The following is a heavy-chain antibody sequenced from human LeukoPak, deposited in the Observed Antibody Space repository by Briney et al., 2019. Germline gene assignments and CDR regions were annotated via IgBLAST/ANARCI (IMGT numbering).Heavy chain of an antibody. V-gene: IGHV3-30-3*01. Sequence: PGRSLRLSCAASGFTFSSYAMHWVRQAPGKWMEWVAVISYDGSNKYYADSVKGRFTISRDNSKNTLYLQMNSLRAEDTAVYYCARESVVAATEGVFDYWGQGTLVTVSS. D-gene: IGHD2-15*01. CDR3: ARESVVAATEGVFDY. CDR1: GFTFSSYA. J-gene: IGHJ4*02. CDR2: ISYDGSNK.